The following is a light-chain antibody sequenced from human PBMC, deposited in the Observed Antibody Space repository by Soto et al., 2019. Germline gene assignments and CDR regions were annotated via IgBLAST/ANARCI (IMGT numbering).Light chain of an antibody. CDR2: KAS. V-gene: IGKV1-5*03. J-gene: IGKJ1*01. Sequence: DIQMTQSPSTLSASVGDRATITCRASQSISSWLAWYQQKPGKAPKLLIYKASSLESGVPSTFSGSGSGTEFTLTISSLQPDDFATYYCQQYNRYSTFGQGTKVEIK. CDR3: QQYNRYST. CDR1: QSISSW.